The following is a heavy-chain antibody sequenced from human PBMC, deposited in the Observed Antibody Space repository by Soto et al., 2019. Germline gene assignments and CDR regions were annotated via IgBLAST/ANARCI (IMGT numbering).Heavy chain of an antibody. J-gene: IGHJ4*02. D-gene: IGHD3-22*01. CDR2: IYHSGGT. CDR1: GGSISSGDY. Sequence: SETLSLTCTISGGSISSGDYWSWIRQPPGKGLEWIGYIYHSGGTYYNPSLKSRVTMSVDTSQNQFSLKLSSVSAADTAVYYCAGTKYYYDSTAYIFDHWGQGALVTVSS. V-gene: IGHV4-30-4*01. CDR3: AGTKYYYDSTAYIFDH.